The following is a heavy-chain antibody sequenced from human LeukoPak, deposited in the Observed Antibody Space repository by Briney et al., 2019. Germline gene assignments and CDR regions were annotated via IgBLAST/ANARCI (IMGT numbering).Heavy chain of an antibody. CDR2: IYTSGNT. V-gene: IGHV4-4*07. J-gene: IGHJ5*02. D-gene: IGHD6-13*01. Sequence: PSETLSLTCAVCDGSISSSYWSWIRQPAGKGLEWIGRIYTSGNTNYNPSLKSRVTMSVDTSKNQFSLKLNFVTAADTAMYYCARDLGFAAAGTVAFDPWGQGTLVIVSS. CDR3: ARDLGFAAAGTVAFDP. CDR1: DGSISSSY.